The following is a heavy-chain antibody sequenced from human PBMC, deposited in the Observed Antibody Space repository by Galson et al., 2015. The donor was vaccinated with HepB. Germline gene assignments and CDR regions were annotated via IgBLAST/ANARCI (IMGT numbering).Heavy chain of an antibody. CDR1: GGSISSYY. CDR2: IYYSGST. V-gene: IGHV4-59*08. CDR3: ARLRDAFDI. J-gene: IGHJ3*02. Sequence: ETLSLTCTVSGGSISSYYWSWIRQPPGKGLEWIGYIYYSGSTNYNPSLKSRVTISVDTSKNQFSLKLSSVTAADTAVYYCARLRDAFDIWGQGTMVTVSS.